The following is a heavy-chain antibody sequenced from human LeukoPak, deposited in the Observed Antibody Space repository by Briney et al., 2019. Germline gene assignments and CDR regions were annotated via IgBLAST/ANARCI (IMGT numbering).Heavy chain of an antibody. CDR3: ASLEYYYGSGSSPFDY. V-gene: IGHV3-11*04. Sequence: GGSLRLSCAASGFTFSDYYMSWIRQAPGKGLEWVSYISSSGSTIYYADSVKGRFTISRDNAKNSLYLQMNSLRAEDTAVYYCASLEYYYGSGSSPFDYWGQGTLVTVSS. J-gene: IGHJ4*02. CDR1: GFTFSDYY. D-gene: IGHD3-10*01. CDR2: ISSSGSTI.